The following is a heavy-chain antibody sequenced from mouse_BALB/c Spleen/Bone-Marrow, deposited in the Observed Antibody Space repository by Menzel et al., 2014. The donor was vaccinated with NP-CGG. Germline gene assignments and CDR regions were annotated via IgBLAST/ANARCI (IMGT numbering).Heavy chain of an antibody. J-gene: IGHJ2*01. Sequence: VQLQQSGPELVKPGASVKISCKASGYSFTGYFINWVMQSRGKGLEWIGRINPYNADTFYNQMFKGKATLTVDKSSYTAHMELRSLASEDSAVYYCAWSYDYDERFDYWGQGTTLTVSS. V-gene: IGHV1-20*02. CDR3: AWSYDYDERFDY. CDR1: GYSFTGYF. CDR2: INPYNADT. D-gene: IGHD2-4*01.